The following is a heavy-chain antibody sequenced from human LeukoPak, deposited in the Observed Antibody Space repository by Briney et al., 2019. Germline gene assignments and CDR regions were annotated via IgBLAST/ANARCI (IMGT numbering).Heavy chain of an antibody. CDR1: GYTFTSYG. J-gene: IGHJ4*02. CDR3: GRAYSSGWYLDY. V-gene: IGHV1-18*04. D-gene: IGHD6-19*01. Sequence: GASVKVSCKASGYTFTSYGISWVRQAPGQGLEWMGWISAYNGNTNYAQKLQGRVTITTDTSTSTAYMELRSLRSDDTAVYYCGRAYSSGWYLDYWGQGTLVIVSS. CDR2: ISAYNGNT.